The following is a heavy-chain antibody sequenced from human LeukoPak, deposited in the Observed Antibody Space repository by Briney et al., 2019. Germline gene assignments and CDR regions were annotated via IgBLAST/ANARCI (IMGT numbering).Heavy chain of an antibody. V-gene: IGHV4-59*01. D-gene: IGHD5-18*01. Sequence: SETLSLTCAVYGGSFSGYYWSWIRQPPGKGLEWIGYIYYSGSTNYNPSLKSRVTISVDTSKNQFSLKLSSVTAADTAVYYCARNSHDAFDIWGQGTMVTVSS. CDR1: GGSFSGYY. J-gene: IGHJ3*02. CDR2: IYYSGST. CDR3: ARNSHDAFDI.